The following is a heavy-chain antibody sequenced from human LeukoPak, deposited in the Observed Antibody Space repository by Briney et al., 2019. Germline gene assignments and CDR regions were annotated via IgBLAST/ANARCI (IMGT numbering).Heavy chain of an antibody. CDR2: IYYSGST. Sequence: SETLSLTCTVSGGSISSSSYYWGWIRQPPGKGLEWIGSIYYSGSTYYNPSLKSRVTISVDTSKNQFSLKLSSVTAADTAVYYCARVGDTAMVFTYWGQGTLVTVSS. V-gene: IGHV4-39*01. J-gene: IGHJ4*02. D-gene: IGHD5-18*01. CDR1: GGSISSSSYY. CDR3: ARVGDTAMVFTY.